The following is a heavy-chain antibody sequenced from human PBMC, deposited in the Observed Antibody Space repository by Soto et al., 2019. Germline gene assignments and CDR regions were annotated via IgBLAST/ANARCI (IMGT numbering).Heavy chain of an antibody. J-gene: IGHJ5*02. V-gene: IGHV1-69*13. D-gene: IGHD4-4*01. CDR2: IIPIFGTA. CDR1: GGTFSSYA. Sequence: GASVKVSCKASGGTFSSYAISWVRQAPGQGLEWMGGIIPIFGTANYAQKFQGRVTITADESTSTAYMELSSLRSEDTAVYYCARDDYKTCFDPWGQEPWSPSPQ. CDR3: ARDDYKTCFDP.